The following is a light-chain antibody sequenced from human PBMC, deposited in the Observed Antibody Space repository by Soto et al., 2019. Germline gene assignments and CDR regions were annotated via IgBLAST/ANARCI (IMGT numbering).Light chain of an antibody. V-gene: IGKV1-5*01. CDR1: QSISRW. J-gene: IGKJ2*01. Sequence: DIQMTQSPSTLSVSVGDRVTITCRASQSISRWLGWYQQKPGKAPNLLIYDASTLESGVPSRFSGSGSGTEFTLTITSLQADDFATYYCQQSYSTPYTFGQGTKLEIK. CDR3: QQSYSTPYT. CDR2: DAS.